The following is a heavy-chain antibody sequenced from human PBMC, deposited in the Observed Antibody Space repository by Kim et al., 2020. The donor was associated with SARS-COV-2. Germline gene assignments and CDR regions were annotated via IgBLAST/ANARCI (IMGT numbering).Heavy chain of an antibody. CDR1: GGSFSGYY. J-gene: IGHJ5*02. CDR2: INHSGST. Sequence: SETLSLTCAVYGGSFSGYYWSWIRQPPGKGLEWIGEINHSGSTNYNPSLKSRVTISVDTSKNQFSLKLSSVTAADTAVYYCARGKVRWDCTNGVCYKRNWFDPWGEGTLVTVSS. V-gene: IGHV4-34*01. D-gene: IGHD2-8*01. CDR3: ARGKVRWDCTNGVCYKRNWFDP.